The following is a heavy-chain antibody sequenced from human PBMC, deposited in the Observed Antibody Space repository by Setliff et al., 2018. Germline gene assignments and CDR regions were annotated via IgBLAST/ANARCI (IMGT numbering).Heavy chain of an antibody. Sequence: ASVKVSCKASGYTFISYGISWMRQAPGQGPEWMGWIDPKSGRTKYAVKFQGRVTMTRDTSINTIYMEVSSLTSDDTAMYYCAKQGDLAFDYWGQGTQVTVSS. CDR2: IDPKSGRT. J-gene: IGHJ4*02. CDR3: AKQGDLAFDY. CDR1: GYTFISYG. D-gene: IGHD3-16*01. V-gene: IGHV1-2*02.